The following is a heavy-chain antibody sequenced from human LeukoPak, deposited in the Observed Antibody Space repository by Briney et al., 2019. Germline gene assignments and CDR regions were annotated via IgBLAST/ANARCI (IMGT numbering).Heavy chain of an antibody. J-gene: IGHJ5*02. CDR3: ARGYSPPRWFDP. CDR1: GGSFSGYY. Sequence: SETLSLTCAVYGGSFSGYYWSWIRQPPGKGLEWIGEINHSGSTNYNPSLKSRVTISVDTSKNQFSLKLSSVTAADTAVYYCARGYSPPRWFDPWGQGTLVTVSS. CDR2: INHSGST. D-gene: IGHD2-15*01. V-gene: IGHV4-34*01.